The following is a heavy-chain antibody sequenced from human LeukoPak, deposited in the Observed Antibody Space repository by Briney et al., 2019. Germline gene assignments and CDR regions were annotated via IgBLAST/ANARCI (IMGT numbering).Heavy chain of an antibody. J-gene: IGHJ6*03. CDR2: IYPGDSDT. CDR1: GYRFTTYW. V-gene: IGHV5-51*01. Sequence: GGSLQISLKRFGYRFTTYWIAWGRPVPGKGLEWMGIIYPGDSDTRYSPSFQGQVTISADKSINTAYLQWSSLKASDTAMYYCYYYMDVWGKGTTVTVSS. CDR3: YYYMDV.